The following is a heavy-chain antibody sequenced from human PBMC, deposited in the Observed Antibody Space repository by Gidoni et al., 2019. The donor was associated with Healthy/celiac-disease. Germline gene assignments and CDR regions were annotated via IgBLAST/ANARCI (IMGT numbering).Heavy chain of an antibody. Sequence: VKPGGSLRLSCPASGFTFSDYYMSWIRQAPGKGLEWVSYISSSGSTIYYAVSVKGRFTVTRDNAKNSLYLQMNSLRAEDTAVYYCARGVVVVAEDYWGQGTLVTVSS. CDR1: GFTFSDYY. CDR3: ARGVVVVAEDY. CDR2: ISSSGSTI. V-gene: IGHV3-11*01. D-gene: IGHD2-15*01. J-gene: IGHJ4*02.